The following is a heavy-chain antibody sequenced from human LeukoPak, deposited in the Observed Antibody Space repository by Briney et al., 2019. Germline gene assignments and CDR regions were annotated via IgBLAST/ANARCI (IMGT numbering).Heavy chain of an antibody. V-gene: IGHV1-2*02. Sequence: ASVKVSCKASGYTFTGYYMHRVRQAPGQGLEWMGWINPNSGGTNYAQKFQGRVTMTRDTSISTAYMELSRLRSDDTAVYYCARTDYGDYTFDYWGQGTLVTVSS. D-gene: IGHD4-17*01. CDR1: GYTFTGYY. CDR3: ARTDYGDYTFDY. CDR2: INPNSGGT. J-gene: IGHJ4*02.